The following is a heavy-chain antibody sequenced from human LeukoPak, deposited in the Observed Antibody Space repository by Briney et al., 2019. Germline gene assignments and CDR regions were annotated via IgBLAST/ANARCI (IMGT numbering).Heavy chain of an antibody. Sequence: GGSLRLSCAASGFTFSSYAMHWVRQAPGKGLEWVAVISYDGSNKYYADSVKGRFTISRDNSKNTLYLQMNSLRAEDTAVYYCARRHVVVPAAIRSPLGYWGQGTLVTVSS. CDR2: ISYDGSNK. D-gene: IGHD2-2*02. V-gene: IGHV3-30-3*01. J-gene: IGHJ4*02. CDR1: GFTFSSYA. CDR3: ARRHVVVPAAIRSPLGY.